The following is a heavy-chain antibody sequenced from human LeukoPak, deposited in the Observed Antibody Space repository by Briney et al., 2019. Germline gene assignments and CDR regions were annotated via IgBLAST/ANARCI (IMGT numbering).Heavy chain of an antibody. J-gene: IGHJ4*02. CDR1: GGSFSGYY. Sequence: SETLSLTCTVSGGSFSGYYWSWIRQPPGNGLEWTGDVHYTGNTNYNPSLKGRLTISVDTSKNQFSLKLSSVTAADTAVYYCARESRREGYRFDYWGQGTLVTVSS. CDR3: ARESRREGYRFDY. D-gene: IGHD5-24*01. CDR2: VHYTGNT. V-gene: IGHV4-34*01.